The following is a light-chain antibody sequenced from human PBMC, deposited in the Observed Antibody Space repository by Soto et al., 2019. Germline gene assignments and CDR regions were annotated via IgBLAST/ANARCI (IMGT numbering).Light chain of an antibody. CDR3: QQYGSSPLT. CDR2: GAS. Sequence: EIVLTQSPGTLSLSPGERATLSCRASQSVSSSYLAWYRQKPGQAPSLLIYGASSRATGIPDRFSGSGSGTDFTLTISRLEPEDFAVYYCQQYGSSPLTFGGGTKVDIK. V-gene: IGKV3-20*01. CDR1: QSVSSSY. J-gene: IGKJ4*01.